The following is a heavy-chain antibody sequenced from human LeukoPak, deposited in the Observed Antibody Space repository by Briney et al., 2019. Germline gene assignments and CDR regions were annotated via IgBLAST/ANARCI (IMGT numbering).Heavy chain of an antibody. D-gene: IGHD5-18*01. V-gene: IGHV3-66*04. CDR3: AGQLWSSYYYYGMDV. CDR2: IYSGGST. J-gene: IGHJ6*02. Sequence: PGGSLRLSCAASGFTVSSNYMSWVRQAPGKGLEWVSVIYSGGSTYYADSVKGRFTISRDNSKNTLYLQMNSLRAEDTAVYYCAGQLWSSYYYYGMDVWGQGTTVTVSS. CDR1: GFTVSSNY.